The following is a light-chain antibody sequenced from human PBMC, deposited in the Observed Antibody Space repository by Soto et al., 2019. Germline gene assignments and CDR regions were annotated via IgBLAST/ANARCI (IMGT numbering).Light chain of an antibody. CDR3: QQYGSSPRT. Sequence: EIVLTQSPCTLSWSPGERATLSWRASQFVTSGYLAWYQQRDGQAPRLLIYHASARVTGIPDRFSGSGYGTDFNLTISRLEPEDFAVYYCQQYGSSPRTFGRGTKVDIK. CDR2: HAS. CDR1: QFVTSGY. J-gene: IGKJ1*01. V-gene: IGKV3-20*01.